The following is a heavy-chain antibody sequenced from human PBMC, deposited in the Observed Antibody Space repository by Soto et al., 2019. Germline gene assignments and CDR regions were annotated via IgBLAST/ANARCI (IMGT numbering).Heavy chain of an antibody. V-gene: IGHV5-51*03. CDR3: ARGGNQLEY. CDR2: VYPGDSDR. D-gene: IGHD6-25*01. CDR1: GYTFTSYW. Sequence: GGSLKISCKGSGYTFTSYWIAWVRQLPGKGLEWLGSVYPGDSDRRDSPTFQGHVTMSVDKSSNTVYLQWSSLNASDTAMYYCARGGNQLEYWGQGVLVTVSS. J-gene: IGHJ4*02.